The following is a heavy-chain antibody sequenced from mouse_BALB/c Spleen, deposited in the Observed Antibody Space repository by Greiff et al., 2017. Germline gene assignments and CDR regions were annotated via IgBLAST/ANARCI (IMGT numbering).Heavy chain of an antibody. J-gene: IGHJ4*01. CDR3: TRDGDYGRYYAMDY. Sequence: EVQVVESGGGLVKPGGSLKLSCAASGFTFSSYTMSWVRQTPEKRLEWVATISSGGSYTYYPDSVKGRFTISRDNAKNTLYLQMSSLKSEDTAMYYCTRDGDYGRYYAMDYWGQGTSVTVSS. CDR2: ISSGGSYT. V-gene: IGHV5-6-4*01. CDR1: GFTFSSYT. D-gene: IGHD2-4*01.